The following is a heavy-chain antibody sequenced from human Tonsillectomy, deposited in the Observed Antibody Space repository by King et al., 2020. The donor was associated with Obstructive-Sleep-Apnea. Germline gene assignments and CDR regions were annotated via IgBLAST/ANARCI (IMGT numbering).Heavy chain of an antibody. Sequence: VQLVESGGGVVQPGRSLRLSCAASGFTFSSFDMHWVRQAPGRGLEWVAFIPYDGSTKYYADSVKGRFTISRDNSKNTLYLQMNSLRGEDTAVYYCAKVTWEMNSYGMDVWGQGTTVTVS. V-gene: IGHV3-30*02. D-gene: IGHD1-26*01. J-gene: IGHJ6*02. CDR3: AKVTWEMNSYGMDV. CDR1: GFTFSSFD. CDR2: IPYDGSTK.